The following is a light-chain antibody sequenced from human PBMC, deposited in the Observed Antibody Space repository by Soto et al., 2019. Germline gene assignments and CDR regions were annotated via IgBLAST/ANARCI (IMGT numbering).Light chain of an antibody. J-gene: IGLJ1*01. CDR2: STN. Sequence: QAVVTQEPSFSVSPGGTVTLTCGLSSGSVSTSYYPSWYQQTPGQAPRTLIYSTNTRSSGVPDRFSGSILGNKAALTITGAQADDESDYYCVLYMGSGISWVFGTGTQLTVL. CDR1: SGSVSTSYY. V-gene: IGLV8-61*01. CDR3: VLYMGSGISWV.